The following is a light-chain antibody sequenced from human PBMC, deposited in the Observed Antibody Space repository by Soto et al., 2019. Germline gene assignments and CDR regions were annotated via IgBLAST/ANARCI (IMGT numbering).Light chain of an antibody. CDR3: SSFTTITTWV. CDR2: EVS. Sequence: QSVLTQPASMSGSPGQSITISCTGTSSDVGAYNYVSWYQQHPGRAPKLLIYEVSYRPSGVSNRFSGSKSGNTAYLTISGLQAEDEADYYCSSFTTITTWVFGGGTKLTV. V-gene: IGLV2-14*01. J-gene: IGLJ3*02. CDR1: SSDVGAYNY.